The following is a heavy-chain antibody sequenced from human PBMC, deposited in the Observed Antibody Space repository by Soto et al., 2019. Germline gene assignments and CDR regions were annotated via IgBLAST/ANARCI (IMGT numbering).Heavy chain of an antibody. CDR2: IYSGGAT. J-gene: IGHJ4*02. V-gene: IGHV4-39*01. Sequence: QLQLQESGPRLVKPSETLSLTCTVSGGSISGSISYWGWIRQPPGKGLDCIGSIYSGGATSYSPSLKTRVNLSVDTSKNQFSLNLTSATAAGTAVYFCAGHAPDGDIPFDLWGQGALVTVSS. CDR3: AGHAPDGDIPFDL. CDR1: GGSISGSISY. D-gene: IGHD4-17*01.